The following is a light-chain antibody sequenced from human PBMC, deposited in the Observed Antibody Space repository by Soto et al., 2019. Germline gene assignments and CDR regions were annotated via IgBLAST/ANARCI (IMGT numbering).Light chain of an antibody. CDR1: QSVLYSSNSNNY. CDR2: WAS. J-gene: IGKJ2*01. CDR3: QQYYSTPQT. Sequence: DIVMTQSPDSLAVSLGERATINCKSSQSVLYSSNSNNYLAWYQQKPGQPPKLLIYWASIRESGVPDRFSGSGSGTDFTLTFSSRQAEDVAVYYCQQYYSTPQTFGQGTKLEIK. V-gene: IGKV4-1*01.